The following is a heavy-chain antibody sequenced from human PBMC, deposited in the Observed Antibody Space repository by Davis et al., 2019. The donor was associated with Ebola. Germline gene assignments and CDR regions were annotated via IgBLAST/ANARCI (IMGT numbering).Heavy chain of an antibody. CDR3: ARQRGAAAGQIDY. CDR2: IYYSGST. J-gene: IGHJ4*02. V-gene: IGHV4-59*08. Sequence: SETLSLTCTVSGGSISSYYWSWIRQPPGKGLEWIGYIYYSGSTNYNPSLKSRVTISVDTSKNQFSLKLSSVTAADTAVYYCARQRGAAAGQIDYWGQGTLVTVSS. D-gene: IGHD6-13*01. CDR1: GGSISSYY.